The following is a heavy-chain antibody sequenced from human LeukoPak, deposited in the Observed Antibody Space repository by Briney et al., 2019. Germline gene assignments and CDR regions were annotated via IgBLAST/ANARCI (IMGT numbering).Heavy chain of an antibody. CDR2: INQDGSAR. CDR3: AREQPDHYFYLTADS. Sequence: PGGSLRLSCAASGFTFSNYWMTWVRQAPGKGLEWVGNINQDGSARNYVDSVKGRFTISRDNTKNSLYLQMNSLRAEDTAVYYCAREQPDHYFYLTADSWGQGTLVTVSS. CDR1: GFTFSNYW. D-gene: IGHD2/OR15-2a*01. V-gene: IGHV3-7*01. J-gene: IGHJ4*02.